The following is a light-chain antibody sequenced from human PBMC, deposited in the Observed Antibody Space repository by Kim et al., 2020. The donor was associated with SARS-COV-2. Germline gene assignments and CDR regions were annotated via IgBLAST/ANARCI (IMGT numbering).Light chain of an antibody. CDR2: DAS. J-gene: IGKJ4*01. CDR1: QSVSSY. CDR3: QQRSNWPPLT. Sequence: PGERATRSCRASQSVSSYLAWYQQKPGQAPRLLIYDASNRATGIPARFSGSGSGTDFTLTISSLEPEDFAVYYCQQRSNWPPLTFGGGTKVDIK. V-gene: IGKV3-11*01.